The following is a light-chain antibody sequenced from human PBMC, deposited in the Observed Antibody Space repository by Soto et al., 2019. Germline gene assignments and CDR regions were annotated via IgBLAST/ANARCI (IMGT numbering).Light chain of an antibody. J-gene: IGKJ5*01. CDR2: GAS. V-gene: IGKV3-15*01. Sequence: EIVMTQSPATLSVSPGERATLSCRASQSVSSNLAWYQQKPGQAPRLLIYGASTRATGIPARFSGGGSGTDFTLTISRLEPEDFAVYYCQQFSNWPPITFGQGTRLEIK. CDR1: QSVSSN. CDR3: QQFSNWPPIT.